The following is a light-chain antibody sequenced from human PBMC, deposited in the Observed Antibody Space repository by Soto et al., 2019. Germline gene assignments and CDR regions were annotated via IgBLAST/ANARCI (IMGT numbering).Light chain of an antibody. CDR3: QQYGYSQWT. CDR1: QTGSNSY. CDR2: GVS. V-gene: IGKV3-20*01. J-gene: IGKJ1*01. Sequence: IVLTQSPGTLSLSPGERATLSCRASQTGSNSYLAWYQQKSAQAPRLLIYGVSTRATGIPDRFSGSESGTEFTLTISRLEPEDFAVYFCQQYGYSQWTFGQGTKVEIK.